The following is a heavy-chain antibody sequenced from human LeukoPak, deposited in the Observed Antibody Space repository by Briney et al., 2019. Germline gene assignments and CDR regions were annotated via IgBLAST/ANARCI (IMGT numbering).Heavy chain of an antibody. J-gene: IGHJ4*02. CDR2: INPNSGGT. Sequence: ASVKVSCKASGYTFTGYYMHWVRQAPGQGLEWMGWINPNSGGTNYAQKFQGRVTMTRDTSISTAYMELSRLRSDDTVVYYCARDGSRIAAQYYFDYWGQGTLVTVSS. CDR1: GYTFTGYY. V-gene: IGHV1-2*02. CDR3: ARDGSRIAAQYYFDY. D-gene: IGHD6-13*01.